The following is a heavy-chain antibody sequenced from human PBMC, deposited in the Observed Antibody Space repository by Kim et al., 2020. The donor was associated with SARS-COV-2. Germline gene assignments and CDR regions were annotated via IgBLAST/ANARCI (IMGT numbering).Heavy chain of an antibody. CDR2: INHSGST. CDR1: GGSFSGYY. J-gene: IGHJ4*02. V-gene: IGHV4-34*01. CDR3: ARGRGYYYDSSGYIRGIHFDY. Sequence: SETLSLTCAVYGGSFSGYYWTWIRQPPGKGLEWIGEINHSGSTNYNPSLKSRVTISVDTSKNQFSLKLSSVTAADTAVYYCARGRGYYYDSSGYIRGIHFDYWGQGTLVTVSS. D-gene: IGHD3-22*01.